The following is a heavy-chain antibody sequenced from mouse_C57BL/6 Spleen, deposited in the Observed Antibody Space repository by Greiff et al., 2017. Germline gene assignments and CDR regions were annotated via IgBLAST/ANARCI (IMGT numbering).Heavy chain of an antibody. V-gene: IGHV1-15*01. CDR3: TRGNLGY. J-gene: IGHJ2*01. CDR1: GFPFPDYE. Sequence: VQLQQSGAELVRPGASVTLFCKDSGFPFPDYEIHRVKQTPVHGLEWSGAINPETGGTAYNQKFKGKAILTADKSSSTAYMELRGLTSEDSAVYYCTRGNLGYWGQGTTLTVSS. CDR2: INPETGGT.